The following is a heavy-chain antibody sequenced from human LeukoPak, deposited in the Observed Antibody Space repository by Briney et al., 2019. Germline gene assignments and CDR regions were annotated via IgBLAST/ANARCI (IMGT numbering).Heavy chain of an antibody. CDR1: GFTFSSYA. Sequence: PGGFLRLSCAASGFTFSSYAMHWVRQAPGKGLEWVAVISYDGSNKYYADSVKGRFTISRDNSKNTLYLQMNSLRAEDTAVYYCARAPTTVVTEPFDYWGQGTLVTVSS. CDR2: ISYDGSNK. CDR3: ARAPTTVVTEPFDY. D-gene: IGHD4-23*01. J-gene: IGHJ4*02. V-gene: IGHV3-30*04.